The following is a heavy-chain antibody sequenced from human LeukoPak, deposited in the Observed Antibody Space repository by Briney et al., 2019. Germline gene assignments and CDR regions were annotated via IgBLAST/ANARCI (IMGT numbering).Heavy chain of an antibody. Sequence: SETLSLTSAVYGGSFSGYYWSWIRQPPGKGLEWIGEIIHSGSTNYNPSLKSRVTISVDTSKNQFSLKLSSVTAADTAVYYCAMTLGYCSGGSCYEDAFDIWGQGTMVTVSS. D-gene: IGHD2-15*01. V-gene: IGHV4-34*12. CDR3: AMTLGYCSGGSCYEDAFDI. CDR2: IIHSGST. CDR1: GGSFSGYY. J-gene: IGHJ3*02.